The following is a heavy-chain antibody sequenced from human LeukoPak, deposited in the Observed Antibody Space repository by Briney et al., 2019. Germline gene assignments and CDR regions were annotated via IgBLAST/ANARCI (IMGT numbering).Heavy chain of an antibody. D-gene: IGHD1-1*01. CDR1: GYTFTSYD. V-gene: IGHV1-8*01. Sequence: ASVKVSCKASGYTFTSYDINWVRQATGQGLERMGWMNPNSGNTGYAQKFQGRVTMTRNTSISTAYMELSSLRSEDTAVYYCARWRTGPVTDGFDPWGQGTLVTVSS. CDR2: MNPNSGNT. J-gene: IGHJ5*02. CDR3: ARWRTGPVTDGFDP.